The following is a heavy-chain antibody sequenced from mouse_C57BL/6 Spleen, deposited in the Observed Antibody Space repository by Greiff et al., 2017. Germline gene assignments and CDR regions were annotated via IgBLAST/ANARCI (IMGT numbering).Heavy chain of an antibody. CDR1: GYTFTSYW. J-gene: IGHJ2*01. V-gene: IGHV1-52*01. CDR2: IDPSDSET. Sequence: VQLQQPGAELVRPGSSVKLSCKASGYTFTSYWMHWVKQRPIQGLEWIGTIDPSDSETHYDQKFKDQATLTVDKSSSTAYMQLSSLTSEDSAVYDCARGGNYYGSSYGYWGQGTTRTVSS. D-gene: IGHD1-1*01. CDR3: ARGGNYYGSSYGY.